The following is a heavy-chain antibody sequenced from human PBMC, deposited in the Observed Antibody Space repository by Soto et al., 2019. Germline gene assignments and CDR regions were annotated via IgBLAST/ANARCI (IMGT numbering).Heavy chain of an antibody. J-gene: IGHJ1*01. CDR3: ARSRSGAVPDSFGY. Sequence: QVQLVESGGRVVHPGGSLRLSCAASGFMFSRYAIHWVRQAPGKGLEWVAVISKDGSVKYYADSVRGRFSISRDKSKNTVYLEMNAMRDDDTGVFFCARSRSGAVPDSFGYWGQGTLVTVSS. CDR2: ISKDGSVK. CDR1: GFMFSRYA. D-gene: IGHD3-3*01. V-gene: IGHV3-30-3*01.